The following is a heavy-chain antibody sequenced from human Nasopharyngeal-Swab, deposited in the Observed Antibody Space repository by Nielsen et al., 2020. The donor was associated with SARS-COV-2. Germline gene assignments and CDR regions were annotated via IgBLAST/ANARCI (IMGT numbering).Heavy chain of an antibody. V-gene: IGHV3-13*04. CDR3: ARSVGDYGDLYFDY. Sequence: GESLKISWAASGFTFSSYDRHWVRQATGKGLEWVSAIGTAGDTYYPGSVKGRFTISRENAKNSLYLQMNSLRAGDTAVYYCARSVGDYGDLYFDYWGQGTLVTVSS. D-gene: IGHD4-17*01. J-gene: IGHJ4*02. CDR2: IGTAGDT. CDR1: GFTFSSYD.